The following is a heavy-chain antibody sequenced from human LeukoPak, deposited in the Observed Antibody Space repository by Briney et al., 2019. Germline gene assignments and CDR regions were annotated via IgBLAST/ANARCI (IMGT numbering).Heavy chain of an antibody. J-gene: IGHJ4*02. CDR3: ATGTSGSYYVGIVRPIDY. V-gene: IGHV1-24*01. CDR1: GYTLPELP. D-gene: IGHD1-26*01. CDR2: FDPYDGET. Sequence: GASVKVSCKVSGYTLPELPIHWVGQAPGKGGEGMGGFDPYDGETVYAPMFQGRVTMTEDTSSDTASMELSSLRSEDTAVYYCATGTSGSYYVGIVRPIDYWGQGTLVTVSS.